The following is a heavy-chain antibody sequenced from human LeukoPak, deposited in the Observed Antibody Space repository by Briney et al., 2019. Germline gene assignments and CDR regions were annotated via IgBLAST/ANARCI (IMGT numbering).Heavy chain of an antibody. CDR3: ARGAPQYIAFDI. CDR1: GGPFVGYY. CDR2: INQSGST. V-gene: IGHV4-34*01. D-gene: IGHD6-6*01. Sequence: SETLSLTCAVYGGPFVGYYWSGIRQPPGPGLEWIGEINQSGSTNYNPSLKSRVTISVDTSKNQFSLKLSSVTAADTAVYYCARGAPQYIAFDIWDQGTMVTVSS. J-gene: IGHJ3*02.